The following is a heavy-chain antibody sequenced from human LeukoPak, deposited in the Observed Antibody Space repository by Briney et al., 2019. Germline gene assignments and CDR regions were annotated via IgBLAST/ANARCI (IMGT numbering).Heavy chain of an antibody. CDR3: ARGWYSSGWYAY. D-gene: IGHD6-19*01. J-gene: IGHJ4*02. Sequence: SETLSLTCTVSGGSISSGGYYWSWIRQDPGKGLEWIGYIYYSGSTYYNPSLKSRVTISVDTSKNQFSLKLSSVTAADTAVYYCARGWYSSGWYAYWGQGTLVTVSS. V-gene: IGHV4-31*03. CDR1: GGSISSGGYY. CDR2: IYYSGST.